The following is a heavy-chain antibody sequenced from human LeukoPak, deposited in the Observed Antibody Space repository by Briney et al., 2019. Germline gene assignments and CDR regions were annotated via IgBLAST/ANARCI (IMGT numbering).Heavy chain of an antibody. CDR3: AKGIVVVVPAAMDV. Sequence: GGSLRLSCAASGFTFSSYAMSWVRQAPGKGLEWVSAISGSDGSTYYADSVKGRFTISRDNSKNTLYLQMNSLRAEDTAVYYCAKGIVVVVPAAMDVWGQGTTVTVSS. D-gene: IGHD2-2*01. CDR2: ISGSDGST. V-gene: IGHV3-23*01. J-gene: IGHJ6*02. CDR1: GFTFSSYA.